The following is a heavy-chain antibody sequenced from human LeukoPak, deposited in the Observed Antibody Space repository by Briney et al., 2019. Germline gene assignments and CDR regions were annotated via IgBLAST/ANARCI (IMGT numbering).Heavy chain of an antibody. J-gene: IGHJ5*02. CDR2: IYPGDSDT. CDR1: GYSFATYW. V-gene: IGHV5-51*01. D-gene: IGHD3-22*01. Sequence: GESLKISCKGSGYSFATYWIGWERQMPGKGLEWMAIIYPGDSDTRYSPSFQGQVTISADKSISTAYLQWSSLKASDTAMYYCARLGGENYYDSTGYYYAWLDPWGQGTLVTVSS. CDR3: ARLGGENYYDSTGYYYAWLDP.